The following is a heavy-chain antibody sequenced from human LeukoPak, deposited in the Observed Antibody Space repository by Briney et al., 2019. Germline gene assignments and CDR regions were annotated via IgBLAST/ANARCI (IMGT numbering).Heavy chain of an antibody. CDR2: INHSGST. CDR1: GGSFSGYY. D-gene: IGHD3-10*01. Sequence: PSETLSLTCAVYGGSFSGYYWSWIRQPPGKGLEWIGEINHSGSTNYNPSLKSRVTISVDTSKNQFSLKLSSVTAADTAVYYCARHIYYGSGSSYYFDYWGQGTLVTVSS. J-gene: IGHJ4*02. V-gene: IGHV4-34*01. CDR3: ARHIYYGSGSSYYFDY.